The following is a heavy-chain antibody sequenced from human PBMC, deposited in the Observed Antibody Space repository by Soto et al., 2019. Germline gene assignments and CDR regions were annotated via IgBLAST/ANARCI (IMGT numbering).Heavy chain of an antibody. Sequence: QVQLVQSGAEVKKPGASVKVSCKASGYTFTSYYMHWVRLAPGQGLEWMGIINPDGGGTSYAQQFQGRVIMTRDTSTSTGYMKMSSQRSDDTAVYYCAVGGNYLSMDVWGQRTTVTVSS. D-gene: IGHD4-4*01. J-gene: IGHJ6*01. CDR1: GYTFTSYY. V-gene: IGHV1-46*01. CDR3: AVGGNYLSMDV. CDR2: INPDGGGT.